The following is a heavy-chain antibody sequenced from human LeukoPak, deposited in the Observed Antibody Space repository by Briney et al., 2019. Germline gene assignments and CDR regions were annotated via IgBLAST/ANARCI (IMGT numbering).Heavy chain of an antibody. J-gene: IGHJ4*02. D-gene: IGHD3-10*01. CDR3: ARDHITMVRGASGGYFDY. CDR2: IYYSGST. V-gene: IGHV4-31*03. CDR1: GGSISSGGYY. Sequence: TLSLTCTVSGGSISSGGYYWSWIRQHPGKGLEWIGYIYYSGSTYYNPSLKSRVTISVDTSKNQFSLKLSSVTAADTAVYYCARDHITMVRGASGGYFDYWGQGTLVTVSS.